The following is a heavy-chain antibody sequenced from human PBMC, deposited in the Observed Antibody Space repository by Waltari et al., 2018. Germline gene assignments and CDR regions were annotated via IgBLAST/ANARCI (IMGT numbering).Heavy chain of an antibody. V-gene: IGHV1-2*02. CDR1: GYTFTGDY. Sequence: QVQLVQSGAEVQKPGASVKVSCKAYGYTFTGDYMHGVRQAPGQGLEWLGCINPNRGDTTYAQKFQGRVTMTSDTSISTAYMELSSLGSDDTAVYYCGRRENDYWGQGTLVIVSS. J-gene: IGHJ4*02. CDR2: INPNRGDT. CDR3: GRRENDY. D-gene: IGHD1-26*01.